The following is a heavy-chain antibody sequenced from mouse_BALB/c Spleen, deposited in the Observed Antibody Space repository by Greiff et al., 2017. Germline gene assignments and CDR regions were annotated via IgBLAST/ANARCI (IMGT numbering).Heavy chain of an antibody. J-gene: IGHJ3*01. CDR3: TRWELGRFAY. V-gene: IGHV1-5*01. CDR1: GYTFTSYW. CDR2: IYPGNSDT. D-gene: IGHD4-1*01. Sequence: VQMQQSGTVLARPGASVKMSCKASGYTFTSYWMHWVKQRPGQGLEWIGAIYPGNSDTSYNQKFKGKAKLTAVTSTSTAYMELSSLTNEDSAVYYCTRWELGRFAYWGQGTLVTVSA.